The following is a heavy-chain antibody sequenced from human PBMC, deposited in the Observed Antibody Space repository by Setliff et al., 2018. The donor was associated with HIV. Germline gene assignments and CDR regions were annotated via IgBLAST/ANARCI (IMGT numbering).Heavy chain of an antibody. J-gene: IGHJ2*01. D-gene: IGHD6-13*01. CDR1: GGSINSYY. CDR2: IYTDENT. V-gene: IGHV4-4*07. CDR3: ARPGVVGSSWSWYFDL. Sequence: SETLSLTCIVSGGSINSYYWSWIRQPAGKGLEWIGRIYTDENTNYNPSLKSRVTISIDTSKNQFFLKLSSVTAADTAVYYCARPGVVGSSWSWYFDLWGRGALVTVSS.